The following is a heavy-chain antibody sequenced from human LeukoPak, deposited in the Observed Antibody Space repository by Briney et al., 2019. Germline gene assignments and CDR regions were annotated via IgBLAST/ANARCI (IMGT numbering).Heavy chain of an antibody. CDR3: ARDDYYDSSAYGY. J-gene: IGHJ4*02. Sequence: GGSLRLSCAPSGFTFSRHGMHWVRQAPGKGLEWVANIKQDGSEKYYVDSVKGRFMISRDNAKNSLYLQMSSLRAEDTAVYYCARDDYYDSSAYGYWGRGTLVTVSS. CDR1: GFTFSRHG. D-gene: IGHD3-22*01. CDR2: IKQDGSEK. V-gene: IGHV3-7*03.